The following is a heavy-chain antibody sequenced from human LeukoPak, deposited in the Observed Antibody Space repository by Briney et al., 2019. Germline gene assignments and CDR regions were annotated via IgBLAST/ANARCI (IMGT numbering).Heavy chain of an antibody. D-gene: IGHD3-22*01. CDR1: GGSISSYY. Sequence: SETLSLTCTVSGGSISSYYWSWIRQPPGKGLEWIGYIYYSGSTNYNPSLKSRVTISVDTSKNQFSLKLSSVTAADTAVYYCATTVITFSYWYFDLWGRGTLVTVSS. J-gene: IGHJ2*01. V-gene: IGHV4-59*01. CDR2: IYYSGST. CDR3: ATTVITFSYWYFDL.